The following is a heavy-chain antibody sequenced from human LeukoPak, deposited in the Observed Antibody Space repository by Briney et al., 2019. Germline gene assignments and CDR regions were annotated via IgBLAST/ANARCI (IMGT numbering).Heavy chain of an antibody. V-gene: IGHV3-21*01. Sequence: GGSLRLSCAASGFTFSSYSMNWVRQAPGKGLEWVSSISSSSSYIYYADSVKGRFTISRDNAKNSLYLQMNSLRDEDTAVYYCARVYNCNSYSYYYMYVWGKGTTVTVSS. CDR1: GFTFSSYS. CDR3: ARVYNCNSYSYYYMYV. D-gene: IGHD1-7*01. J-gene: IGHJ6*03. CDR2: ISSSSSYI.